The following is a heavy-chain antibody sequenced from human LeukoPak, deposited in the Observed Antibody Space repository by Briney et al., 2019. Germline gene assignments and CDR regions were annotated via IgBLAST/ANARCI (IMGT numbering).Heavy chain of an antibody. CDR2: ISGSGGST. Sequence: GGSLRLSCAASGFTSSSYAMSWVRQAPGKGLEWVSAISGSGGSTYYADSVKGRFTISRDNSKNTLYLQMNSLRAEGTAVYYCAKEVVYETDYYYYGMDVWGQGTTVTVSS. CDR3: AKEVVYETDYYYYGMDV. V-gene: IGHV3-23*01. CDR1: GFTSSSYA. J-gene: IGHJ6*02. D-gene: IGHD2-15*01.